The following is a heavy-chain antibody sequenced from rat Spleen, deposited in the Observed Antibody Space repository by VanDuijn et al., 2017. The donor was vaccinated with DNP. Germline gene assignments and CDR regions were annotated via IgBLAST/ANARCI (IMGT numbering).Heavy chain of an antibody. V-gene: IGHV5-31*01. Sequence: EVQLVESGGGPVQPGRSLKLSCVASGFIFSNYWMTWIRQAPGKGLEWVASITDTGGSTYYPDSVKGRFTISRDNAKSTLYLQMNSLRSEETATYYGTRGYYSGRVMDAGGQGASVTVSS. J-gene: IGHJ4*01. CDR3: TRGYYSGRVMDA. CDR2: ITDTGGST. CDR1: GFIFSNYW. D-gene: IGHD1-1*01.